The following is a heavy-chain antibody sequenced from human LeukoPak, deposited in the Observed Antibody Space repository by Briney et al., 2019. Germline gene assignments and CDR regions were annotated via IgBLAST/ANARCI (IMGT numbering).Heavy chain of an antibody. D-gene: IGHD3-10*01. J-gene: IGHJ4*02. Sequence: ASVKVSCKASGYTFTGYYIHWVRQAPGQGLEWMGWINPNSGGTNYAQKFQGRVTMTRDTSISTAYVELNRLRSDDTAVYYCARTITMVRGALCYWGQGTLVTVSS. CDR2: INPNSGGT. CDR3: ARTITMVRGALCY. CDR1: GYTFTGYY. V-gene: IGHV1-2*02.